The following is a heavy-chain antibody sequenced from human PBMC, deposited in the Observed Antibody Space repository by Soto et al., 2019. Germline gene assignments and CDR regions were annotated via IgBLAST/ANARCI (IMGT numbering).Heavy chain of an antibody. CDR2: IYYSGSS. D-gene: IGHD6-13*01. J-gene: IGHJ4*02. CDR1: GGSISSYY. V-gene: IGHV4-59*01. CDR3: ARTLGAAAGRASDY. Sequence: QLQESGPGLVKPSETLSLTCTVSGGSISSYYWSWIRQPPGKGLEWIGYIYYSGSSNYSPSLKSGVTISIDTSKNQFSLKLSSVTAADTAVYYCARTLGAAAGRASDYWGQGILVTVSS.